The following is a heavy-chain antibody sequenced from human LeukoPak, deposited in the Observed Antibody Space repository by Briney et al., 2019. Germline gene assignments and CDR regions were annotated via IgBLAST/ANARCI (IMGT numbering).Heavy chain of an antibody. CDR1: GYSISSGFY. J-gene: IGHJ6*03. CDR2: IYHTGSA. V-gene: IGHV4-38-2*02. CDR3: ARNNLHYYYMDV. Sequence: SETLSLTCTVSGYSISSGFYWGWIRQPPGKGLEWIGSIYHTGSAYSNPSPKSRVTISVDTSKNRFSLKLSSVTAADTAVYCCARNNLHYYYMDVWGKGTTVTVSS.